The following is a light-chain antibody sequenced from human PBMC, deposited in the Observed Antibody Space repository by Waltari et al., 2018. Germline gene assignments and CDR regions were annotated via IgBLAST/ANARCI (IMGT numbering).Light chain of an antibody. CDR1: ALARQY. J-gene: IGLJ3*02. CDR2: KDS. Sequence: SSELTQPPSVSVSPGHTARLTCSGDALARQYSSWYQQKSGQAPVLVIYKDSNRPSGMPERFSGSSSGTTVTLTISGVQTEDEADYYCQSSDTLTSWVFGGGTKLTVL. CDR3: QSSDTLTSWV. V-gene: IGLV3-25*03.